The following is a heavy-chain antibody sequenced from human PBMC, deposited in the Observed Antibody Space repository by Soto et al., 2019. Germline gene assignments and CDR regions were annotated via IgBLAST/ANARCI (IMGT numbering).Heavy chain of an antibody. J-gene: IGHJ4*02. V-gene: IGHV3-30*03. Sequence: QVQLVESGGGVVQPGRSLRLSCAASGFTFSSYGMQWVRQAPGKGLEWVAVISYDGSNKYYADSVKGRFTISRDNSKNTLYLQMNSLRAEDTAVYYCATYDSSGYYWLDYWGQGTLVTVSS. CDR3: ATYDSSGYYWLDY. D-gene: IGHD3-22*01. CDR1: GFTFSSYG. CDR2: ISYDGSNK.